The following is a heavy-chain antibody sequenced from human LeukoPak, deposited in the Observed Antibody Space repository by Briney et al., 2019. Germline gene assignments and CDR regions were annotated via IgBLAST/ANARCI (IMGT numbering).Heavy chain of an antibody. D-gene: IGHD2-2*01. CDR2: IRYDGSNK. CDR3: AKDRVPAAMTWFDP. Sequence: GGPLSLSCAASGFTFSSYGMHWVREVPGTGLEWVAFIRYDGSNKYYADSVKGRFTISRDNSKNTLYLQMNSLRAEDTAVYYCAKDRVPAAMTWFDPWGQGTLVTVSS. J-gene: IGHJ5*02. CDR1: GFTFSSYG. V-gene: IGHV3-30*02.